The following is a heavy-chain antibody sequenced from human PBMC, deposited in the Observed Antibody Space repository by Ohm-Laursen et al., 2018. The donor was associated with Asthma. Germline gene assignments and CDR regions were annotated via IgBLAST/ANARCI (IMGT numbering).Heavy chain of an antibody. V-gene: IGHV3-21*01. CDR1: GYTFSRYS. J-gene: IGHJ1*01. D-gene: IGHD1-26*01. Sequence: LRLSCAASGYTFSRYSIRWVRQIPGKGLEWVASISTASSFIYYADSVRGRFTTSRDNARNSVYLQMNSLRAEDTALYYCARIGPEWELPGREYSLHHWGEGPLVTVSS. CDR3: ARIGPEWELPGREYSLHH. CDR2: ISTASSFI.